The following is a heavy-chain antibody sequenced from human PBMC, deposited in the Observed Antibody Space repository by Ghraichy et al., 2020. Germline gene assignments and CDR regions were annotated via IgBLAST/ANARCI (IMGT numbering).Heavy chain of an antibody. D-gene: IGHD3-10*01. CDR2: IFYDGVNK. J-gene: IGHJ6*02. CDR3: ARSDYYGSGSYYLTYYYYYGMDV. Sequence: GGSLRLSCEASGFAFNMYGLHWVRQAPGKGLEWMALIFYDGVNKYYADSVRGRFTVSRDNSKKTVYLQLNNLRDEDTAVYYCARSDYYGSGSYYLTYYYYYGMDVWGQGTTVTVSS. CDR1: GFAFNMYG. V-gene: IGHV3-33*01.